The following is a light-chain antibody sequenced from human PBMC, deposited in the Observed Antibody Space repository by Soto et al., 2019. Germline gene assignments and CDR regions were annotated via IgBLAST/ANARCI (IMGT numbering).Light chain of an antibody. CDR3: LIAYSGVVV. V-gene: IGLV7-46*01. Sequence: QAVVTQEPSLTVSPGGTVTLTCGSSTGAVTSGHYPFWFQQKPGQAPRTLIYDTSNKHSWTPARFSGSLLGGKAALTLSGXXXXXXXDYYCLIAYSGVVVFGGGTKLTV. CDR2: DTS. CDR1: TGAVTSGHY. J-gene: IGLJ2*01.